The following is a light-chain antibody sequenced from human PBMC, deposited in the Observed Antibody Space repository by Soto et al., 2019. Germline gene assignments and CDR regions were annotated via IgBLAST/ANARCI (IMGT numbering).Light chain of an antibody. J-gene: IGLJ2*01. V-gene: IGLV2-14*01. CDR1: SSDVGGYNY. Sequence: QSVLTQPASVSGSPGQTITISCTGTSSDVGGYNYVSWYQQHPGKAPKLLIYAVSDRPSGVSNRFSGSKSGNTASLTISGLQADDEAYYYCSSYTSDITLEVFGGGTKVTVL. CDR2: AVS. CDR3: SSYTSDITLEV.